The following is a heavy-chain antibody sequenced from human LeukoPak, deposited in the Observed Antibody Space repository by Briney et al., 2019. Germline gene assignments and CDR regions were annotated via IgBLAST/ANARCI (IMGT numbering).Heavy chain of an antibody. CDR3: AKTPRRDYYDSSVDY. V-gene: IGHV3-30*18. D-gene: IGHD3-22*01. CDR1: GFTFSSYR. J-gene: IGHJ4*02. Sequence: LSGGSLRLSCAASGFTFSSYRMHWVRQAPGKGLEWVAVISYDGSNKYYVDSVKGRFTISRDNSKNTLYLQMNSLRAEDTAVYYCAKTPRRDYYDSSVDYWGQGTLVTVSS. CDR2: ISYDGSNK.